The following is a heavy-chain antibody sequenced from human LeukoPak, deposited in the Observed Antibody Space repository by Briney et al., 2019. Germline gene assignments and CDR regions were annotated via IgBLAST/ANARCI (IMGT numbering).Heavy chain of an antibody. V-gene: IGHV3-30*04. CDR1: GFTFSSYA. D-gene: IGHD3-10*01. CDR3: ARDQSHYYGSGRYYNGGVDY. CDR2: ISYDGSNK. Sequence: GGSLRLSCAASGFTFSSYAMHWVRQAPGKGLEWVAVISYDGSNKYYADSVKGRFTISRDNSKNTLYLQMNSLRAEDTAVYYCARDQSHYYGSGRYYNGGVDYWGQGSLVTDSS. J-gene: IGHJ4*02.